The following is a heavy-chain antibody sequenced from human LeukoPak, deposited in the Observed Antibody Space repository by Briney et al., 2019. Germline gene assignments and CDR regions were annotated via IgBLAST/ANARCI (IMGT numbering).Heavy chain of an antibody. CDR1: GYSFTSYW. CDR2: IYPGDSDT. J-gene: IGHJ5*02. D-gene: IGHD3-10*01. V-gene: IGHV5-51*01. CDR3: ALVRGVIGWWFDP. Sequence: GESLEISCKGSGYSFTSYWIGWVRQMPGKGLEWMGIIYPGDSDTRYSPSFQGQVTISADKSISTAYLQWSSLKASDTAMYYCALVRGVIGWWFDPWGQGTLVTVSS.